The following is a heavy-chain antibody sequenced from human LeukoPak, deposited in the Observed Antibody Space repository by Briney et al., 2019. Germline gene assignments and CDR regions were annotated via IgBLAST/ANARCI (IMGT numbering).Heavy chain of an antibody. D-gene: IGHD5-18*01. CDR3: AKDVRGGDRAIGPIDY. J-gene: IGHJ4*02. Sequence: PGGSLRLSCAASGLMFNIYAMSWVRQAPGKGLEWVSTISDSGDRTYFADSVKGRFTISRDNSKNTLYLQMNSLRAEDTAVYYCAKDVRGGDRAIGPIDYWGQGTLVTVSS. CDR2: ISDSGDRT. CDR1: GLMFNIYA. V-gene: IGHV3-23*01.